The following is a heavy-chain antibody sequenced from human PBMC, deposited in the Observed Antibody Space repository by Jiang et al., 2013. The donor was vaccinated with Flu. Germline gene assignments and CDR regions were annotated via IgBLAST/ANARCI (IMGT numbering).Heavy chain of an antibody. D-gene: IGHD3-22*01. Sequence: SGAEVKKPGASVKVSCKASGYTFTSYYMHWVRQAPGQGLEWMGIINPSGGSTSYAQKFQGRVTMTRDTSTSTVYMELSSLRSEDTAVYYCARDVSDYDSSGEFDYWGQGTLVTVSS. CDR2: INPSGGST. V-gene: IGHV1-46*03. CDR1: GYTFTSYY. CDR3: ARDVSDYDSSGEFDY. J-gene: IGHJ4*02.